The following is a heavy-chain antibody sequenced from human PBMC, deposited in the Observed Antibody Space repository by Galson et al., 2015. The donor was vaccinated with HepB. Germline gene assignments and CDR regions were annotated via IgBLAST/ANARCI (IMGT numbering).Heavy chain of an antibody. V-gene: IGHV4-34*01. CDR3: ARPIYCSVTTCSGPLHV. CDR1: GVTFNRFA. J-gene: IGHJ6*04. Sequence: TLSLSCAAAGVTFNRFAMTWVRQTLGKGLEWIGETDHRGRTTYNPSLKSRVTISVDTSKNQFSLKLTSVTAADTAVYFCARPIYCSVTTCSGPLHVWGTGTMVTVSS. CDR2: TDHRGRT. D-gene: IGHD2-8*02.